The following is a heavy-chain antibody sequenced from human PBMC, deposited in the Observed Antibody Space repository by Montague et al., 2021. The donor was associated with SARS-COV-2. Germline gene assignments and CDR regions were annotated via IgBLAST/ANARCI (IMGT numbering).Heavy chain of an antibody. D-gene: IGHD3-22*01. CDR3: ARESAYDSSGYTFDY. CDR1: GFTFSDYY. CDR2: ISSSGSTT. Sequence: SLRLSCAASGFTFSDYYMSWIRQAPGKGLEWVSYISSSGSTTYYXDSVKGRFTISRDNAKNSLYLQMNSLRAEDTAVYYCARESAYDSSGYTFDYWGQGTLVTVSS. V-gene: IGHV3-11*01. J-gene: IGHJ4*02.